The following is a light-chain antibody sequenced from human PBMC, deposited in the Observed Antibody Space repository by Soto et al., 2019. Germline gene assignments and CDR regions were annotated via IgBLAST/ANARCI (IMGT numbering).Light chain of an antibody. CDR2: TTN. CDR3: AAWDDSLNGPV. J-gene: IGLJ2*01. V-gene: IGLV1-44*01. CDR1: SSNVGVNA. Sequence: QSVLTQPPSASGTPGQRVTISCSGSSSNVGVNAVNWYQQLPGTAPKLLIYTTNQRPPGVPDRFSGYKSGTSASLAISGLQYEDEADYYCAAWDDSLNGPVFGGGTQLTVL.